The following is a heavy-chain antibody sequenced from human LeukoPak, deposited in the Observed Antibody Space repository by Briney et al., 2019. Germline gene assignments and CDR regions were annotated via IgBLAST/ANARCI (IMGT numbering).Heavy chain of an antibody. CDR2: INHSGST. Sequence: PSETLSLTCAVYGGSFSGYYWSWIRQPPGKGLEWIGEINHSGSTNYNPSLKSRVTISVDTSKNQFSLKLSSVTAADTAVYYCAREPVSVGATRRWGQGTLVTVSS. CDR3: AREPVSVGATRR. J-gene: IGHJ4*02. D-gene: IGHD1-26*01. CDR1: GGSFSGYY. V-gene: IGHV4-34*01.